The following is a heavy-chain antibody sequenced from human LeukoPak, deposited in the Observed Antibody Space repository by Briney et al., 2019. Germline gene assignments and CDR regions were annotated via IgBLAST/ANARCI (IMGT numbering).Heavy chain of an antibody. CDR3: ARSSSWSLFDY. V-gene: IGHV3-30*03. CDR2: ISYDGNNK. Sequence: RGSLRLSRAASGFTFSNYGIHWVRQAPGKGLEWVAVISYDGNNKYYADSVKGRFTISRDNAKNSLYLQMNSLRAEDTAVYYCARSSSWSLFDYWGQGTLVTVSS. CDR1: GFTFSNYG. D-gene: IGHD6-13*01. J-gene: IGHJ4*02.